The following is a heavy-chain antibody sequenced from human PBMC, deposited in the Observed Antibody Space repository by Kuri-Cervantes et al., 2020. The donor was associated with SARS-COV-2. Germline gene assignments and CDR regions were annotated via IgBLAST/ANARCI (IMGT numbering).Heavy chain of an antibody. Sequence: SETLSLTCTVSGGSISSGGYYWSWIRQPPGKGLEWIGEINHSGSTNYNPSLKSRVTISVDTSKNQFSLKLSSVTAADTAVYYCASRSYQLLAYYYYGMDVWGQGTTVTVSS. CDR1: GGSISSGGYY. V-gene: IGHV4-39*07. CDR3: ASRSYQLLAYYYYGMDV. CDR2: INHSGST. D-gene: IGHD2-2*01. J-gene: IGHJ6*02.